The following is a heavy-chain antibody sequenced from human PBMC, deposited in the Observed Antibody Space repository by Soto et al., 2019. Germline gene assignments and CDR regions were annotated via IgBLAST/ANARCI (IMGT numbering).Heavy chain of an antibody. V-gene: IGHV1-24*01. CDR1: GYTLTELS. Sequence: ASVKVSCKVSGYTLTELSMHWVRQAPGKGLEWMGGFDPEDGETIYAQKFQGRVTMTEDTSTDTAYMELSSLRSEDTAVYYCATVGWGMYDILTGHHFDIWGQGTMVTVSS. CDR3: ATVGWGMYDILTGHHFDI. CDR2: FDPEDGET. J-gene: IGHJ3*02. D-gene: IGHD3-9*01.